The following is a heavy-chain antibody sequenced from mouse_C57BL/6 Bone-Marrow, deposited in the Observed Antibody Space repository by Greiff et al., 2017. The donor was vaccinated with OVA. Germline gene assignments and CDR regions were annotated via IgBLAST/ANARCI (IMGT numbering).Heavy chain of an antibody. V-gene: IGHV2-5*01. D-gene: IGHD2-5*01. CDR1: GFSLTSYG. CDR2: IWRGGST. J-gene: IGHJ1*03. Sequence: VQLKESGPGLVQPSQRLSITCTVSGFSLTSYGVHWVRQSPGKGLEWLGVIWRGGSTDYNAAFMSRLSITKDNSKSQVFFKMNSLQADDTAIYYCAKNYYSNPCWYFDVWGTGTTVTVSS. CDR3: AKNYYSNPCWYFDV.